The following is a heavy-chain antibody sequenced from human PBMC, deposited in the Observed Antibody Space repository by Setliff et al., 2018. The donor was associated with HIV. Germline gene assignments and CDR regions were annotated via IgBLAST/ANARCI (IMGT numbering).Heavy chain of an antibody. D-gene: IGHD6-13*01. Sequence: SETLSLTCVVSGYSISSGYYWGWIRQPPGKGLEWIGSIYHSGNTYYNPSLKSRVTISVDTSKNQFSLKVSSVTAADTAVYYCARESEAAADFWGQGTLVTVSS. CDR2: IYHSGNT. V-gene: IGHV4-38-2*02. CDR3: ARESEAAADF. J-gene: IGHJ4*02. CDR1: GYSISSGYY.